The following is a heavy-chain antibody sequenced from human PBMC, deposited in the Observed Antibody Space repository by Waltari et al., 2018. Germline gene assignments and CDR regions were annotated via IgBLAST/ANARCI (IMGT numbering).Heavy chain of an antibody. CDR1: GGSISSHY. D-gene: IGHD3-22*01. CDR3: AGYYDSSGYYHGGSFDY. Sequence: QVQLQESGPGLVKPSETLSLTCTVSGGSISSHYWSWIRQPPGKGLEWIGYIYYSGSTNYNPSLKSRVTISVDTSKNQFSLKLSSVTAADTAVYYCAGYYDSSGYYHGGSFDYWGQGTLVTVSS. CDR2: IYYSGST. J-gene: IGHJ4*02. V-gene: IGHV4-59*11.